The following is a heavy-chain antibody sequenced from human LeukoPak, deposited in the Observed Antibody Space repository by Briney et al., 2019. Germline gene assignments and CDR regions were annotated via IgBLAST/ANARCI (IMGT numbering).Heavy chain of an antibody. D-gene: IGHD6-13*01. CDR3: ARDRYSSSWYYYYYYMDV. CDR2: IKPSGGST. Sequence: ASVKVSCKASGYTFTGYYMHWVRQAPGQGLEWMGIIKPSGGSTTYAQKFQGRVTMTRDTSISTAYMELSKLRSDDTAVYYCARDRYSSSWYYYYYYMDVWGKGTTVTISS. CDR1: GYTFTGYY. J-gene: IGHJ6*03. V-gene: IGHV1-46*01.